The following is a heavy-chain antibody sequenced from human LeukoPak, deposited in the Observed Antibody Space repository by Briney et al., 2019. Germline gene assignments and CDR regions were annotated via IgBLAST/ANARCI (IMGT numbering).Heavy chain of an antibody. V-gene: IGHV1-46*01. CDR1: GYTFTSYY. CDR3: ARDSNYDFWSGYSPNYYYYYMDV. D-gene: IGHD3-3*01. J-gene: IGHJ6*03. Sequence: GASVKVSCKASGYTFTSYYMHWVRQAPGQGLEWMGIINPSGGSTSYAQKFQGRVTMTRDMSTSTVYMELSSLRSEDTAVYYCARDSNYDFWSGYSPNYYYYYMDVWGKGTTVTVSS. CDR2: INPSGGST.